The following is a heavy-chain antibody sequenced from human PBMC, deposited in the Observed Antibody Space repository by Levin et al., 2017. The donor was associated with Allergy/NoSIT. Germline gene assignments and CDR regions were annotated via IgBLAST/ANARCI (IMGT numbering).Heavy chain of an antibody. CDR3: ARGIAAADHLFDY. V-gene: IGHV4-59*01. J-gene: IGHJ4*02. Sequence: SETLSLTCTVSGGSISSYYWSWIRQPPGKGLEWIGYIYYSGSTNYNPSLKSRVTISVDTSKNQFSLKLSSVTAADTAVYYCARGIAAADHLFDYWGQGTLVTVSS. CDR2: IYYSGST. D-gene: IGHD6-13*01. CDR1: GGSISSYY.